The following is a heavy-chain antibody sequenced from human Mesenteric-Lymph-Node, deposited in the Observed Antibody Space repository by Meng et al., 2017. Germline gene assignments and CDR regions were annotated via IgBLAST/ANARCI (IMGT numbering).Heavy chain of an antibody. J-gene: IGHJ5*02. CDR2: IYWDDDK. V-gene: IGHV2-5*02. CDR3: GKSGGVVAVEMNWFDP. CDR1: GFSLSTTTVG. Sequence: TLKESGPALVNPTQTLTLTCTFSGFSLSTTTVGVGWIRQPPGKAPEWLALIYWDDDKRYSPSLKSRLTITKDTSRNQVVLTMTNMGPEDTATYYCGKSGGVVAVEMNWFDPWGQGTLVTVSS. D-gene: IGHD2-15*01.